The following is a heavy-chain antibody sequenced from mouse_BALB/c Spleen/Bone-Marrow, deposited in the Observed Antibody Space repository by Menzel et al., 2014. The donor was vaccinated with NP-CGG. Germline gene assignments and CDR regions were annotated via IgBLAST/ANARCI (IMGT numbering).Heavy chain of an antibody. D-gene: IGHD3-3*01. J-gene: IGHJ3*01. CDR2: IYPGSGNT. Sequence: VQLQQSGAELARPGASVKLSCKASGYTFTDYYINWVRPRTGQGLEWIGEIYPGSGNTYYNEKFKGKATLTADKSSSTAYMQLSSLTSEDSAVYFCAREGDPGAWFAYWGQGTLVTVSA. CDR1: GYTFTDYY. V-gene: IGHV1-77*01. CDR3: AREGDPGAWFAY.